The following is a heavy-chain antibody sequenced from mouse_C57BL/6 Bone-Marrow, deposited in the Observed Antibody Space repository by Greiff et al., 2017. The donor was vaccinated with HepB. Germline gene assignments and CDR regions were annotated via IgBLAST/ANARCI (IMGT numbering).Heavy chain of an antibody. CDR2: ISNLAYSI. D-gene: IGHD3-2*02. Sequence: EVKVVESGGGLVQPGGSLKLSCAASGFTFSDYGMAWVRQAPRKGPEWVAFISNLAYSIYYADTVTGRFTIARGNAKNTLYLAMSSLRSEDTAMYYCARDSSGYGFAYWGQGTLVTVSA. CDR1: GFTFSDYG. V-gene: IGHV5-15*01. CDR3: ARDSSGYGFAY. J-gene: IGHJ3*01.